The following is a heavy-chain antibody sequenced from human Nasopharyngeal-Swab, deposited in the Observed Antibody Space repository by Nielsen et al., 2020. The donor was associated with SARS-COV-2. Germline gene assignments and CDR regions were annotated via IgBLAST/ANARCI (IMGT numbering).Heavy chain of an antibody. V-gene: IGHV3-30-3*01. CDR3: ARALLWFGESILDDAFDI. D-gene: IGHD3-10*01. CDR2: ISYDGSNK. J-gene: IGHJ3*02. Sequence: GGSLRLSCAASGFTFSSYAMHWVRPAPGKGLEWVAVISYDGSNKYYADSVKGRFTISRDNSKNTLYLQMHSLRAEDTAVYYCARALLWFGESILDDAFDIWGQGTMVTVSS. CDR1: GFTFSSYA.